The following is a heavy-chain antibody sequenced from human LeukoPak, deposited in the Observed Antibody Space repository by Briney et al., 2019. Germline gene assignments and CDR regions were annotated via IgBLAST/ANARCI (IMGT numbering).Heavy chain of an antibody. CDR1: GFTFSSYA. CDR3: ANLISPDGDY. D-gene: IGHD2/OR15-2a*01. V-gene: IGHV3-23*01. CDR2: ISGSGGST. J-gene: IGHJ4*02. Sequence: GGSLRLSCAASGFTFSSYAMSWVRQAPGKGLEWVSAISGSGGSTYYADSVKGRVHISRDNSKNTLYLQMNGLRAVDTAVYYCANLISPDGDYWGQGTLVTVSS.